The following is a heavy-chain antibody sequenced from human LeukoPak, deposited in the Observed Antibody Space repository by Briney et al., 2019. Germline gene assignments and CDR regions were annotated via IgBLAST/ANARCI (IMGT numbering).Heavy chain of an antibody. V-gene: IGHV3-9*01. D-gene: IGHD6-13*01. Sequence: GGSLRPSCAASGFTFDDYAMHWVRQPPGKGPEWVSSISWNSGSTTYADSVKGRFTISRDNAKNALYLQMNSLRAEDTALYYCAKDVRKALKPHSSSLGSGYLDYWGQGTLVTVSS. J-gene: IGHJ4*02. CDR3: AKDVRKALKPHSSSLGSGYLDY. CDR1: GFTFDDYA. CDR2: ISWNSGST.